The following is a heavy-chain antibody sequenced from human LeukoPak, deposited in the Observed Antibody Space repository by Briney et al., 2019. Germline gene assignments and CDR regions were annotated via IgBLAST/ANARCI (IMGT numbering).Heavy chain of an antibody. CDR3: ARDHKYYYDSSGYFLED. Sequence: SETLSLTCTVSGGSVSSHQWSWIPQPPGKGLEWIGYIYYSGSTYYNPSLKSRVTISVDTSKDQFSLKLSSVTAADTAVYYCARDHKYYYDSSGYFLEDWGQGTLVTVSS. CDR2: IYYSGST. D-gene: IGHD3-22*01. J-gene: IGHJ4*02. V-gene: IGHV4-59*06. CDR1: GGSVSSHQ.